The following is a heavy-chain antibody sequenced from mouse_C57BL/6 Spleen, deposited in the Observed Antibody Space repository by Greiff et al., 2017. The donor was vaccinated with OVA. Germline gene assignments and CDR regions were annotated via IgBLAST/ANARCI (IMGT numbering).Heavy chain of an antibody. CDR2: LYPGSGST. V-gene: IGHV1-55*01. Sequence: QVQLQQPGAELVKPGASVKMSCKASGYTFTSYWITWVKQRPGQGLEWIGDLYPGSGSTNYNEKFKSKATLTVDTSSSTAYMQLSSLTSEDSAVYYCARNYYGSSPWFAYWGQGTLVTVSA. D-gene: IGHD1-1*01. CDR3: ARNYYGSSPWFAY. CDR1: GYTFTSYW. J-gene: IGHJ3*01.